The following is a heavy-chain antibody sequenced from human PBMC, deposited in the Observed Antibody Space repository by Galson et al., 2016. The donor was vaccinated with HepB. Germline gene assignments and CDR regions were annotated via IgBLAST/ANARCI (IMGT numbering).Heavy chain of an antibody. D-gene: IGHD6-25*01. CDR1: GGSISSSDW. V-gene: IGHV4-4*02. CDR2: IFHSGRV. Sequence: LSLTCVVSGGSISSSDWWSWVRQPPGQGLEWIGQIFHSGRVNYTPSLASRVTISIDTYNNHFSLWLTSVTAADTALYYCARQYRGGPSDYWGQGTLVIVSS. J-gene: IGHJ4*02. CDR3: ARQYRGGPSDY.